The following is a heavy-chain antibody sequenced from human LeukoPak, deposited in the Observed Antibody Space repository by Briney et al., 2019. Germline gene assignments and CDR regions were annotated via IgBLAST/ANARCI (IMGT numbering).Heavy chain of an antibody. D-gene: IGHD1-14*01. J-gene: IGHJ4*02. CDR3: ARAEFLDVAHLPSDY. V-gene: IGHV1-46*01. CDR1: GYTFTSYY. Sequence: ASVKVSCKASGYTFTSYYMHWVRQAPGQGLEWMGIINPSGGSTSYAQKFQGRVTMTRDTSISTAYMELSRLKSDDTAVYYCARAEFLDVAHLPSDYWGQGTLVTVSS. CDR2: INPSGGST.